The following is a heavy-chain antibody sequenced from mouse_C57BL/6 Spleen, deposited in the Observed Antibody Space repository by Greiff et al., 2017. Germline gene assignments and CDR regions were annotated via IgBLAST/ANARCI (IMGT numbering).Heavy chain of an antibody. D-gene: IGHD1-1*01. V-gene: IGHV1-22*01. CDR2: INPNNGGT. CDR1: GYTFTDYN. CDR3: ARCYYGSRPYFDY. Sequence: VQLQQSGPELVKPGASVKMSCKASGYTFTDYNMHWVKQSHGKSLEWIGYINPNNGGTSYNQKFKGKATLTVNKSSSTAYMELRSLTSEDSAVYYCARCYYGSRPYFDYWGQGTTLTVSS. J-gene: IGHJ2*01.